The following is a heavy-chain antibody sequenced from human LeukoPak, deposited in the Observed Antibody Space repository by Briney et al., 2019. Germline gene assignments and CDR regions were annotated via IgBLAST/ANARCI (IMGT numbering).Heavy chain of an antibody. J-gene: IGHJ4*02. Sequence: PSETLSLTCTVSGGSFSSSGYYWGWIRQPPGKGLEWIGYIYYSGSTNYNPSLKSRVTISVDTSKNQFSLKLSSVTAADTAVYYCARDRIPPYSSSSGFDYWGQGTLVTVSS. CDR1: GGSFSSSGYY. D-gene: IGHD6-6*01. CDR2: IYYSGST. V-gene: IGHV4-61*08. CDR3: ARDRIPPYSSSSGFDY.